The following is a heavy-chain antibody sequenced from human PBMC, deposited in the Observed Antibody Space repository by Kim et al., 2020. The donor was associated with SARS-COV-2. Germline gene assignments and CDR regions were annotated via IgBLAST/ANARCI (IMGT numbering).Heavy chain of an antibody. D-gene: IGHD3-3*02. CDR3: TTDRGSLFGAISGP. CDR1: EFTFGDFG. V-gene: IGHV3-9*01. Sequence: GGSLTLSCAISEFTFGDFGMHWVRQGPGRGLEWISGITWNSDYIAYSDSVKGRFTITRDNAKSSHYPQMNSLRVEATAFYYCTTDRGSLFGAISGPWG. CDR2: ITWNSDYI. J-gene: IGHJ5*02.